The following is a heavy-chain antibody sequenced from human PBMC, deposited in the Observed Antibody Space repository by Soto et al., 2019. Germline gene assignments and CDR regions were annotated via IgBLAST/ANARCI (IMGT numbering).Heavy chain of an antibody. Sequence: QVQLVQSGAEVKKPGASVKASCKASGYTFTSYGVYWVRQAPRQGLEWVGWISAHSGNTNYAQKFQGRVTMTTDTSTSTAFLELSGLTSAATAVYYCARDDPKYVANPETGDAFDIWGQGTMAPVS. V-gene: IGHV1-18*01. D-gene: IGHD3-16*01. CDR1: GYTFTSYG. CDR3: ARDDPKYVANPETGDAFDI. CDR2: ISAHSGNT. J-gene: IGHJ3*02.